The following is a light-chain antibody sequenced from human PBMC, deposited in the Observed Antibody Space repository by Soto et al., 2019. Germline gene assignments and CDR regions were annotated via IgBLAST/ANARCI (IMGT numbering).Light chain of an antibody. Sequence: EIIMTQSPATLSVSPGERATLSCRASQSVSNNLAWYQQKPGQAPRLLIYGASTRANDIPARFSGSGSGTEFTLTIRSLQSEDIAVYYCQQYGDSPFAFGPGTKLDVK. CDR3: QQYGDSPFA. CDR2: GAS. J-gene: IGKJ3*01. CDR1: QSVSNN. V-gene: IGKV3-15*01.